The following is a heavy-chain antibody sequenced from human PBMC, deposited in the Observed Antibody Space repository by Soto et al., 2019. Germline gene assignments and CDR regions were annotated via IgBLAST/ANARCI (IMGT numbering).Heavy chain of an antibody. Sequence: GESLKISCAASGFTFSSYAMSWVRQAPGKGLEWVSAISGSGGSTYYADSVKGRFTISRDNSKNTLYLQMNSLRAEDTAVYYCAKSRGADYDFWSGYYMDWGQGTLVTVSS. CDR1: GFTFSSYA. D-gene: IGHD3-3*01. CDR3: AKSRGADYDFWSGYYMD. V-gene: IGHV3-23*01. J-gene: IGHJ4*02. CDR2: ISGSGGST.